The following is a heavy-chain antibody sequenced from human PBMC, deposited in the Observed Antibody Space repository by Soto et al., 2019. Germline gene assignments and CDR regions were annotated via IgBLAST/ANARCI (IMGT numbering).Heavy chain of an antibody. D-gene: IGHD2-15*01. CDR1: GGTFSSYT. J-gene: IGHJ6*02. CDR2: IIPILGIA. Sequence: QVQLVQSGAEVKKPGSSVKVSCKASGGTFSSYTISWVRQAPGPGLEWMGRIIPILGIANYAQKFQGRVTITADKSTSTAYMELSSLRSEDTAVYYCARTYCSGGSCSGQTSYYYGMDVWGQGTTVTVSS. V-gene: IGHV1-69*02. CDR3: ARTYCSGGSCSGQTSYYYGMDV.